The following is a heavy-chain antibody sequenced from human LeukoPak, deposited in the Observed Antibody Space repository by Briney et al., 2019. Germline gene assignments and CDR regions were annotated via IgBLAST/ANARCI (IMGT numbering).Heavy chain of an antibody. CDR2: ITRGSIYT. V-gene: IGHV3-21*01. Sequence: AGGSLRLSCAASGFTFSNYNMNWVRQTPGKGLEWVSSITRGSIYTFYADSLKGRFTISRDNAKNSVYLQMNSLRAGDTAVYYCARVRGIYSYGHPYYFDYWGQGTLVTVSS. J-gene: IGHJ4*02. CDR3: ARVRGIYSYGHPYYFDY. CDR1: GFTFSNYN. D-gene: IGHD5-18*01.